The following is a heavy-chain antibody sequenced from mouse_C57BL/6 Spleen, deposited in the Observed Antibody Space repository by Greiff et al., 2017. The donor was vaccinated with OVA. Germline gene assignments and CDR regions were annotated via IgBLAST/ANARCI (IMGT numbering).Heavy chain of an antibody. J-gene: IGHJ1*03. CDR1: GFTFNTYA. Sequence: EVHLVESGGGLVQPKGSLKLSCAASGFTFNTYAMHWVRQAPGKGLEWVARIRSKSSNYATYYADSVKDRFTISRDDSQSMLYLQMNNLKTEDTAMYYCVREGGNGNLYWYFDVWGTGTTVTVSS. CDR2: IRSKSSNYAT. D-gene: IGHD2-1*01. CDR3: VREGGNGNLYWYFDV. V-gene: IGHV10-3*01.